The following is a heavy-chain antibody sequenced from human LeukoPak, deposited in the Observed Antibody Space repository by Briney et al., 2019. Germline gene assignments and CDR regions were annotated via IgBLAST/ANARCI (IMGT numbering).Heavy chain of an antibody. V-gene: IGHV3-23*01. J-gene: IGHJ3*02. CDR1: GXTFSSYA. CDR2: NSGSGGST. CDR3: AKDDDPDAFDI. Sequence: PGGSLRLSCAASGXTFSSYAMSWVRQAAGKGLEWVSANSGSGGSTYYADSVKGRFTISRDNSKNTLYLQMNSLRAEDTAVHYCAKDDDPDAFDIWGQGTMVTVSS. D-gene: IGHD1-1*01.